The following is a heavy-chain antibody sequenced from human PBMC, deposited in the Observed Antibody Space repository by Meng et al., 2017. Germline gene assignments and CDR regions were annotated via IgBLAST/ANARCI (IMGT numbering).Heavy chain of an antibody. V-gene: IGHV4-59*01. D-gene: IGHD6-19*01. CDR2: IYYSGST. Sequence: SETLSLTCTVSGGSISSYYWSWIRQPPGKGLEWIGYIYYSGSTNYNPSLKSRVTISVDTSKNQFSLKLSSVTAAGTAVYYCARGSSGYYYKEYGMDVWGQGTTVTVSS. CDR3: ARGSSGYYYKEYGMDV. J-gene: IGHJ6*02. CDR1: GGSISSYY.